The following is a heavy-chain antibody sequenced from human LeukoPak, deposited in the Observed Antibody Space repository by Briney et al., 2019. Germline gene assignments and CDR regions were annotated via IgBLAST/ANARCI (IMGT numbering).Heavy chain of an antibody. V-gene: IGHV3-7*01. J-gene: IGHJ4*02. CDR2: IKQDGTEK. CDR1: GFTFSGYW. Sequence: GGSLRLSCAASGFTFSGYWMTWVRQAPGKGLEWVANIKQDGTEKNYVDSVKGTFSISRDNAKNSLYLQMNSLRDEDTAVYYCTRGRYNDYWGQGTLVTVSS. CDR3: TRGRYNDY. D-gene: IGHD2-2*02.